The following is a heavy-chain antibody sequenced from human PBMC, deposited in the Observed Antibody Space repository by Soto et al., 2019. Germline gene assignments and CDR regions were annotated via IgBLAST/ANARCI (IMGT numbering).Heavy chain of an antibody. D-gene: IGHD3-22*01. CDR2: ISPYNGNT. Sequence: QVQLVQSGGEVKQPGASGRVSCKATGYTFINSAIAWVRQAPGQGLEWMGWISPYNGNTNYAQRVQGRVTITTDTSTSTDYMEIRSLRSDDTAVYYCARDQSSGVFDSWCHGTLVTVST. CDR3: ARDQSSGVFDS. CDR1: GYTFINSA. J-gene: IGHJ4*01. V-gene: IGHV1-18*01.